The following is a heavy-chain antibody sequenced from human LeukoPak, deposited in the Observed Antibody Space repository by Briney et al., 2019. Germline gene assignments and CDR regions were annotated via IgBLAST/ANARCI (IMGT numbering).Heavy chain of an antibody. J-gene: IGHJ4*02. CDR2: IYYSGST. CDR1: GGSISSSSYY. Sequence: SETLSLTCTVSGGSISSSSYYWGWIRQPPGKGLEWIGSIYYSGSTYYNPSLKSRVTISVDTSKNQFSLKLSSVTAADTAVYYCARDRNDYYDSSGYTHWGQGTLVTVSS. V-gene: IGHV4-39*07. CDR3: ARDRNDYYDSSGYTH. D-gene: IGHD3-22*01.